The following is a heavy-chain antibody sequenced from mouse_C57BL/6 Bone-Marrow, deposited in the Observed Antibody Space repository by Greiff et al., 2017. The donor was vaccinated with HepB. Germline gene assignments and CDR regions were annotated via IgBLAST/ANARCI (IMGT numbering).Heavy chain of an antibody. V-gene: IGHV1-69*01. Sequence: QVQLQQSGAELVMPGASVKLSCKASGYTFTSYWMHWVKQRPGQGLEWIGEIDPSDSYTNYNQKFKGKSTLTVDKSSSTAYMQLSSLTSEDSAVYYCARDLGAMDYWGQGTSVTVSS. CDR2: IDPSDSYT. CDR3: ARDLGAMDY. J-gene: IGHJ4*01. CDR1: GYTFTSYW.